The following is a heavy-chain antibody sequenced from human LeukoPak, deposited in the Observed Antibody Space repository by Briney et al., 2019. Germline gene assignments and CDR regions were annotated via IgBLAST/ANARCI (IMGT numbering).Heavy chain of an antibody. J-gene: IGHJ4*02. V-gene: IGHV1-69*04. CDR1: GCTFSSYT. D-gene: IGHD3-22*01. CDR2: IIPILGIA. CDR3: ARDREYYDSSGYLFDY. Sequence: SVKVSCKASGCTFSSYTISWVRQAPGQGLEWMGRIIPILGIANYAQKFQGRVTITADKSTSTAYMELSSLRSEDTAVYYCARDREYYDSSGYLFDYWGQGTLVTVSS.